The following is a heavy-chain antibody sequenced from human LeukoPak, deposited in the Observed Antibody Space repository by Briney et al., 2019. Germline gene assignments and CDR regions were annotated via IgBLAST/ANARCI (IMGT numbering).Heavy chain of an antibody. CDR2: ISSSSSTI. CDR1: GFTFSNYS. J-gene: IGHJ6*03. CDR3: ARGKTGGYYYYYKDV. Sequence: GGSLRLSCAASGFTFSNYSMNWVRQAPGKGLEWVSYISSSSSTIYYADSVKGRFTISRDNAKNSLYLQMNSLRAEDTAVYYCARGKTGGYYYYYKDVWGKGTTVTVSS. V-gene: IGHV3-48*01. D-gene: IGHD1-1*01.